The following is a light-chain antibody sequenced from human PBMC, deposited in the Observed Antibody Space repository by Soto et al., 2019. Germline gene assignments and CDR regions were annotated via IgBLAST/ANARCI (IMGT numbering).Light chain of an antibody. Sequence: QLVLTQPPSASGTPGQRVTISCSGSSSNIGSNVVNWYQQLPGTAPKLLIYGNNQRPSGVPDRFSGSKSGTSASLAISGLQSEDEADYFCAAWDDSLNGVVFGGGTKVTVL. J-gene: IGLJ2*01. V-gene: IGLV1-44*01. CDR1: SSNIGSNV. CDR3: AAWDDSLNGVV. CDR2: GNN.